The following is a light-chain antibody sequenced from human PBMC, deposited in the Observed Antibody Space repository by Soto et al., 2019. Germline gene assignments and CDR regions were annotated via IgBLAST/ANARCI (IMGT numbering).Light chain of an antibody. J-gene: IGKJ1*01. CDR1: QRVHY. CDR2: DIS. CDR3: QQRSSPTWT. V-gene: IGKV3-11*01. Sequence: EIVLTQSPASLSLSPGETATLSCRSSQRVHYLAWYQQKRGQAPRLLMYDISIRATGVPPRFSGSESGTDFTLTINNLEPEDFAVYFCQQRSSPTWTFGLGTKVDIK.